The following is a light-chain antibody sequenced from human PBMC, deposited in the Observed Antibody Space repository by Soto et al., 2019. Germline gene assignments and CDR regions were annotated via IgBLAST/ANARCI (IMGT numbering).Light chain of an antibody. CDR2: AAS. V-gene: IGKV1-27*01. J-gene: IGKJ4*01. CDR1: QGVANH. CDR3: QGYDSVRLT. Sequence: DIQMTQSPSSLSASVGDTVTITCRASQGVANHLAWYQQKPGGVPELLISAASTLQSGVPSRFSGSGSKKDFTFTSSSQLPGDVSTYYCQGYDSVRLTFGGGTKVEVK.